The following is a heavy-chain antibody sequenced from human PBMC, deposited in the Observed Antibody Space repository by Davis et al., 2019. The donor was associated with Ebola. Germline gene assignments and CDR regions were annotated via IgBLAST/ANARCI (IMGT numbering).Heavy chain of an antibody. CDR2: IYPGDSDT. D-gene: IGHD4-17*01. CDR3: ARRGPNYGDYVDY. J-gene: IGHJ4*02. V-gene: IGHV5-51*01. Sequence: KVSCKGSGYRFTSYWIGWVRQMPGKGLEWMGNIYPGDSDTRYNPSFQGQVTISADRSINTAYLQWSSLKASDTAMYYCARRGPNYGDYVDYWGQGTLVTVSS. CDR1: GYRFTSYW.